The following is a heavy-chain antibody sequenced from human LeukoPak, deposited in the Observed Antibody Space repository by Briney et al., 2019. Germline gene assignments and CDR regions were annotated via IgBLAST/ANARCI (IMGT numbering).Heavy chain of an antibody. CDR2: ISTMSNYI. J-gene: IGHJ5*02. D-gene: IGHD5-12*01. V-gene: IGHV3-21*01. CDR3: SRDRLGGLDL. CDR1: GFDFSTYA. Sequence: GGSLRLSCAASGFDFSTYAINWVRQAPGKGLEWVSSISTMSNYIFYGDSVKGRFTIARDNAKNSVYLQMNSLRPEDTAVYYCSRDRLGGLDLWGQGTLVTVSS.